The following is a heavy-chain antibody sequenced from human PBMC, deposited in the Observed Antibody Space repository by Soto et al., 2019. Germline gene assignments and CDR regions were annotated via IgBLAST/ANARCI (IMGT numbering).Heavy chain of an antibody. CDR2: ISYDGSNK. D-gene: IGHD5-18*01. CDR3: AKDLGYSYGYIPDY. J-gene: IGHJ4*02. Sequence: GGSLRLSCAASGFTFSSYGMHWVRQAPGKGLEWVAVISYDGSNKYYADSVKGRFTISRDNSKNTLYLQMNSLRAEDTAVYYCAKDLGYSYGYIPDYWGQGTLVTVSS. V-gene: IGHV3-30*18. CDR1: GFTFSSYG.